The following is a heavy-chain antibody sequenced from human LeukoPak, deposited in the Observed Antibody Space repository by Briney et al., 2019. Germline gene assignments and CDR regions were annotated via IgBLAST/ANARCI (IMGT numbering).Heavy chain of an antibody. CDR3: ARDYGGYSRYFEL. CDR2: IYHSGSS. V-gene: IGHV4-59*01. J-gene: IGHJ2*01. D-gene: IGHD4-23*01. Sequence: SETLSLTCTVSGGSMSSYYWNWIRQPPGQELEWIGNIYHSGSSNYNPSLKSRVTISEDTSKNQFSLKLNSVTAADTAVYYCARDYGGYSRYFELWGRGTLVTVSS. CDR1: GGSMSSYY.